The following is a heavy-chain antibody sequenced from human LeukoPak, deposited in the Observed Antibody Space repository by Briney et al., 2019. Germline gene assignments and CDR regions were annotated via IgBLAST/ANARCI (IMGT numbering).Heavy chain of an antibody. D-gene: IGHD3-22*01. CDR1: GFTFSTYE. CDR3: ARAYYDSSGYYDTIDY. CDR2: ISTSGSTI. V-gene: IGHV3-48*03. J-gene: IGHJ4*02. Sequence: GGSLRLSCAASGFTFSTYEMNWVRQAPGKGLEWVSYISTSGSTIYYVDSVKGRFTISRDNAKNSLSLQMNSLRAEDMAVYYCARAYYDSSGYYDTIDYWGQGTLVTVSS.